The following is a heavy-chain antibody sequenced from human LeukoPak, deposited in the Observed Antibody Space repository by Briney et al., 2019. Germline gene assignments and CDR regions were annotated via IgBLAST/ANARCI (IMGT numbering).Heavy chain of an antibody. V-gene: IGHV1-24*01. CDR3: ATDVPNCSSTSCYLSRYYYYGMDV. Sequence: ASVKVSCKVSGYTLTELSMHWVRQAPGKGPEWMGGFDPEDGETIYAQKFQGRVTMTEDTSTDTAYMELSSLRSEDTAVYYCATDVPNCSSTSCYLSRYYYYGMDVWGQGTTVTVSS. J-gene: IGHJ6*02. CDR1: GYTLTELS. D-gene: IGHD2-2*01. CDR2: FDPEDGET.